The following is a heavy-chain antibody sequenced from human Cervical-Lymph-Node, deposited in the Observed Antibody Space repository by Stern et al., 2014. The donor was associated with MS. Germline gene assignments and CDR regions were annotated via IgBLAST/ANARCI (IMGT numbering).Heavy chain of an antibody. CDR2: NYWDDDK. CDR3: ARGDWGSYFDY. D-gene: IGHD3/OR15-3a*01. Sequence: QVTLRESGPTLVKPTQTLTLTCTFSGFSLSTSGVGVGWIRQPPGNALEWLALNYWDDDKRYSPSLKSRLTITKDTSKNQVFLTMTIMDPVDTATYYCARGDWGSYFDYWGQGTLVTVSS. CDR1: GFSLSTSGVG. J-gene: IGHJ4*02. V-gene: IGHV2-5*02.